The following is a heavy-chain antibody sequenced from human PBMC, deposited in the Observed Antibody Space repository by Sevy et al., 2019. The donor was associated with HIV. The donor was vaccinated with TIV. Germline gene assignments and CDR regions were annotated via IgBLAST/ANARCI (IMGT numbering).Heavy chain of an antibody. J-gene: IGHJ4*02. V-gene: IGHV3-30*04. CDR2: ISYDGSNK. Sequence: GGSLRLSCAASGFTFSSYAMHWVRQAPGKGLEWVAVISYDGSNKYYADSVKGRFTISRDNSKNTLYLQMNSVRAEDTAVYYCARDLFSGGNAVYGYWGQGTLVTVSS. CDR1: GFTFSSYA. CDR3: ARDLFSGGNAVYGY. D-gene: IGHD2-15*01.